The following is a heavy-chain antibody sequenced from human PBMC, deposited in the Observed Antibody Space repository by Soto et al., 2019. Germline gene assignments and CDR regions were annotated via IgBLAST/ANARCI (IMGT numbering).Heavy chain of an antibody. J-gene: IGHJ4*02. Sequence: ASVKVSCKASGYTFTGYYMHWVRQAPGQGLEWMGWINPNSGGTNYAQKFQGRVTITADKSTSTAYMELSSLRSEDTAVYYCARDGNDYGDYWGQGTLVTVSS. CDR1: GYTFTGYY. CDR3: ARDGNDYGDY. D-gene: IGHD1-1*01. V-gene: IGHV1-2*02. CDR2: INPNSGGT.